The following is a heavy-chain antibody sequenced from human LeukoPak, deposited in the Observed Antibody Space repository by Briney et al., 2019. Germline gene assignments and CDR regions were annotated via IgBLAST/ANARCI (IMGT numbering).Heavy chain of an antibody. CDR1: GFTFSSYG. J-gene: IGHJ4*02. CDR3: AKDAHNWGLLGY. CDR2: ISYDGSNK. V-gene: IGHV3-30*18. Sequence: GGSLRLSCAASGFTFSSYGMHWVRQAPGKGLEWVAVISYDGSNKYYADSVKGRFTISRDNSKNTLYLQMNSLRAEDTAVYYCAKDAHNWGLLGYWGQGTLVTVSS. D-gene: IGHD7-27*01.